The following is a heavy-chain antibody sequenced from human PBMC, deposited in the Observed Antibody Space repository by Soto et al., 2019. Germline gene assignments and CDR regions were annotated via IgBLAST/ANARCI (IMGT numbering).Heavy chain of an antibody. CDR1: GYTFTSYA. CDR3: ARVFPSHSSGWYWFDP. V-gene: IGHV1-3*01. CDR2: INAGNGNT. J-gene: IGHJ5*02. D-gene: IGHD6-19*01. Sequence: ASGKGSCKASGYTFTSYAMHWGRQAPGQRLEWMGWINAGNGNTKYSQKFQGRVTITRDTSASTAYMELSSLRSEDTAVYYCARVFPSHSSGWYWFDPWGQGTLVTVSS.